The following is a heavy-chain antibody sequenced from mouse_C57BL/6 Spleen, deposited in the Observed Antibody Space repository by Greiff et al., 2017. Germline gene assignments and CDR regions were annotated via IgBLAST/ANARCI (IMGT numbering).Heavy chain of an antibody. J-gene: IGHJ2*01. Sequence: QVQLQQSGAELVKPGASVKLSCTASGFNIKDYYMHWVKQRTGQGLEWIGDIYPGSGSTNYNEKFKSKATLTVDTSSSTAYMQLSSLTSEDSAVYYCARSGGDSSGYMYYFDYWGQGTTLTVSS. CDR1: GFNIKDYY. V-gene: IGHV1-55*01. CDR2: IYPGSGST. D-gene: IGHD3-2*02. CDR3: ARSGGDSSGYMYYFDY.